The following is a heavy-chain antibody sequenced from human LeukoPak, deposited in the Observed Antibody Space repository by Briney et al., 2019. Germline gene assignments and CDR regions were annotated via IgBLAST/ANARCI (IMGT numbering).Heavy chain of an antibody. D-gene: IGHD4-17*01. CDR3: ARGYMTTIVEWFDP. J-gene: IGHJ5*02. CDR2: ISANNGKT. V-gene: IGHV1-18*01. Sequence: ASVKVSCRASGYTFTSYGISWVREAPGQGLEWMGWISANNGKTKYAQNLQGRVTMTTDTSTSTAYMELRSLRSDDTAVYYCARGYMTTIVEWFDPWGQGTLVTVSS. CDR1: GYTFTSYG.